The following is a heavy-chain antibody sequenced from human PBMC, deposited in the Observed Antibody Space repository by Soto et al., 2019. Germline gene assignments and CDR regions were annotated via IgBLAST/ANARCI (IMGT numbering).Heavy chain of an antibody. V-gene: IGHV5-51*01. J-gene: IGHJ6*02. D-gene: IGHD4-17*01. CDR3: ARDPKGFYGVRPGSRNYYCGMDV. Sequence: PGESLKISCKGSGYSFTSYWIGWVRQMPGKGLEWMGIIYPGDSDTRYSPSFQGQVTISADKSISTAYLQWSSLKASDTAMYYCARDPKGFYGVRPGSRNYYCGMDVWGQGTTVTVSS. CDR2: IYPGDSDT. CDR1: GYSFTSYW.